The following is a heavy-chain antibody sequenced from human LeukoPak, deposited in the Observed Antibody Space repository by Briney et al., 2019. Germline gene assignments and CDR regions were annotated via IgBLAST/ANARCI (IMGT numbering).Heavy chain of an antibody. J-gene: IGHJ4*02. Sequence: GGSLRLSCAASGFTFSSYSMNWVRQAPGKGLEWVSSISSSSSYIYYADSVRGRFTISRDNSKNTLYLQMNSLRAEDTAVYYCARDSSGSFDYWGQGTLVTVSS. V-gene: IGHV3-21*01. CDR3: ARDSSGSFDY. CDR1: GFTFSSYS. D-gene: IGHD3-22*01. CDR2: ISSSSSYI.